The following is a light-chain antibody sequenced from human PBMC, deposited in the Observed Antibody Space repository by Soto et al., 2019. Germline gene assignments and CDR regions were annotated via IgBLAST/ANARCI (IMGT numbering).Light chain of an antibody. CDR2: DVS. V-gene: IGLV2-14*01. Sequence: QSAPTQPASVSGSTGQSITISCTGTSSDVGGYNYVSWYQQHPGKAPKLMIYDVSNRPSGVSNRFAGSKSGNTASLTISGLQAEDEADYYCSSYTSISTLIFGTGTKLTVL. J-gene: IGLJ1*01. CDR1: SSDVGGYNY. CDR3: SSYTSISTLI.